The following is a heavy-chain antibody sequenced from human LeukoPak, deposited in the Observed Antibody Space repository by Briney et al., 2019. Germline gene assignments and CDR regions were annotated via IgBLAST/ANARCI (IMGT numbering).Heavy chain of an antibody. CDR3: AICSISGWSYADF. V-gene: IGHV4-4*07. D-gene: IGHD2/OR15-2a*01. CDR2: IYTGGSN. CDR1: GGSISSYY. Sequence: SETLSLTCTVSGGSISSYYWSWVRQPAGKGLEWIGRIYTGGSNDYNPSLRSRVTLSLGKSKNHFSLNLNSVTAADTAVYYCAICSISGWSYADFWGQGTLVT. J-gene: IGHJ4*02.